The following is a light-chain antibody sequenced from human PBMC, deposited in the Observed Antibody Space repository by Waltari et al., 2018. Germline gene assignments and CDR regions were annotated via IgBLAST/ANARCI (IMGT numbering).Light chain of an antibody. Sequence: DIQMTQSPSTLPASVGDRVTITSRASLGVSTWLAWYQQKPGKAPKLLIYDASSLESGVPLMFSGSGSGTEFTLTISSLQPDDFATYYCQQYNTYSRTFGGGTKVEIK. J-gene: IGKJ4*01. CDR3: QQYNTYSRT. V-gene: IGKV1-5*01. CDR1: LGVSTW. CDR2: DAS.